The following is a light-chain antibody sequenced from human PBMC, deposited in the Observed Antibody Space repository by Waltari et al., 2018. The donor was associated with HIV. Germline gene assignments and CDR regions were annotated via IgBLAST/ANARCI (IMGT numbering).Light chain of an antibody. J-gene: IGKJ2*01. CDR1: QSVSSSY. Sequence: EFVLTQSPGTLSLSPGARATLSCRASQSVSSSYLAWYQQRPGQAPRPLIYGSSSRAADIPDRFTGSGSGTDVTLTISRLEPEDFAVYYCQHLDTSLPKYTFGQGTKLEIK. CDR3: QHLDTSLPKYT. CDR2: GSS. V-gene: IGKV3-20*01.